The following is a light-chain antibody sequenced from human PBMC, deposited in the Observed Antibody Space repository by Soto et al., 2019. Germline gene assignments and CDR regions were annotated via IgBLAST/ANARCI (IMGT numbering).Light chain of an antibody. V-gene: IGKV1-5*01. J-gene: IGKJ1*01. CDR3: QQYNSYWT. CDR1: QSISSW. CDR2: DAS. Sequence: DIQMTQSPSTLSASVGDRVTITCRASQSISSWLAWYQQKPGKAPKLLIYDASSLESGVPSRFSGSGSGTEFTRTISSLQPDDFATYYCQQYNSYWTFGQGPNVDIK.